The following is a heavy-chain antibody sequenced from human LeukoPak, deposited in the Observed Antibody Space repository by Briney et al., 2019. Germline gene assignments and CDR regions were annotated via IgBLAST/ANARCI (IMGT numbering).Heavy chain of an antibody. D-gene: IGHD3-10*01. CDR2: INPNSGGT. V-gene: IGHV1-2*02. CDR1: GYTFTGYY. Sequence: GASVKVSCKASGYTFTGYYMHWVRQAPGQRLEWMGWINPNSGGTNYAQKFQGRVTMTRDTSISTAYMELSRLRSDDTAVYYCARDLGDTYGSVGDFDYWGQGTLVTVSS. CDR3: ARDLGDTYGSVGDFDY. J-gene: IGHJ4*02.